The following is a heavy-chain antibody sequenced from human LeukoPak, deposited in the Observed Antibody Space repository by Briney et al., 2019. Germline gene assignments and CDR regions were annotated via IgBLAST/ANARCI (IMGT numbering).Heavy chain of an antibody. CDR3: ARARPGISHLDY. J-gene: IGHJ4*02. CDR1: GGSISSGDYY. D-gene: IGHD1-1*01. Sequence: PSQTLSLTCTVSGGSISSGDYYWSWIRQPPGKGLEWIGYIYYSGSTCYNPSLKSRVTISVDTSKNQFSLKLSSVTAADTAVYYCARARPGISHLDYWGQGTLVTVSS. CDR2: IYYSGST. V-gene: IGHV4-30-4*01.